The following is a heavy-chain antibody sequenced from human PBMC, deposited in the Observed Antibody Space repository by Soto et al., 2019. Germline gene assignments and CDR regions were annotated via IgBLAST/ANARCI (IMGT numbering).Heavy chain of an antibody. Sequence: GGSLRLSCAASGFTFSNAWMSWVRQAPGKGLEWVGRIKSKTDGGTTDYAAPVKGRFTISRDDSKNTLYLQMNSLKTEDTAVYYCTTPRYSSGWHDAFDIWGQGTMVTVSS. J-gene: IGHJ3*02. V-gene: IGHV3-15*01. D-gene: IGHD6-19*01. CDR1: GFTFSNAW. CDR2: IKSKTDGGTT. CDR3: TTPRYSSGWHDAFDI.